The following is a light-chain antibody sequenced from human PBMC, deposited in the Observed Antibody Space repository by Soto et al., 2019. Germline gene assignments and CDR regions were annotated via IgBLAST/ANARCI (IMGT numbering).Light chain of an antibody. CDR2: GNN. CDR3: AAWDESLNGVI. V-gene: IGLV1-44*01. J-gene: IGLJ2*01. Sequence: QSVLTQPPSASGTPGQRFTISCSGSSSNIGTDSVNWYQQLPGTAPKLLIYGNNHRPSGVPDRFSGSKAGTSGSLAISGLQSDDEGDYYCAAWDESLNGVIFGGGTKVTVL. CDR1: SSNIGTDS.